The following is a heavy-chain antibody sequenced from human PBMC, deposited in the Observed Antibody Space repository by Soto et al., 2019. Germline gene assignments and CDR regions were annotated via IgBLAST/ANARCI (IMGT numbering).Heavy chain of an antibody. D-gene: IGHD6-13*01. Sequence: EVQLLESGGGLVQSGGSLRLSCAASGFTFSNYAMTWVRQAPGKGLEWVSATSGSGVRTYYADSVKGRFTISRDNSNSKLYLQMNSLRAEDTAIYYCAKNPAVADSFSWGQGTLVTVSS. V-gene: IGHV3-23*01. CDR3: AKNPAVADSFS. J-gene: IGHJ5*02. CDR2: TSGSGVRT. CDR1: GFTFSNYA.